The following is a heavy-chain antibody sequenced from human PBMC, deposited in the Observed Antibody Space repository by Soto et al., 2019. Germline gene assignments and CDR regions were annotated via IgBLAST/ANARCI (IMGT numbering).Heavy chain of an antibody. CDR3: GENSGSFNT. V-gene: IGHV3-23*01. Sequence: WGSLRLSCAASGFTFGTTDMSWVRQAPGEGLEWVSTIDGSGGITYYADSVKGRFTISRDNSRNTVYLQMNSLRGDDTALYYWGENSGSFNTWGQGDMVTVSS. J-gene: IGHJ5*02. CDR2: IDGSGGIT. CDR1: GFTFGTTD. D-gene: IGHD3-16*01.